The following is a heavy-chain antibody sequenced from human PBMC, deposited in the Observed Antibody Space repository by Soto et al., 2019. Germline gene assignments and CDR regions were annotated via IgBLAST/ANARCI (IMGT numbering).Heavy chain of an antibody. CDR1: GGSISSSSYY. CDR2: IYYSGST. V-gene: IGHV4-39*01. CDR3: ASKNLEWLLSWDY. Sequence: SETLSLTCTVSGGSISSSSYYWGWIRQPPGKGLEWIGSIYYSGSTYYNPSLKSRVTISVDTSKNQFSLKLSSVTAADTAVYYCASKNLEWLLSWDYWGQGTLVTVSS. J-gene: IGHJ4*02. D-gene: IGHD3-3*01.